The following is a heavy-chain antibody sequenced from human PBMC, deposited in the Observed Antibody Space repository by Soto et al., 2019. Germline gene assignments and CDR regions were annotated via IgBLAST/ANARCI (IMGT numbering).Heavy chain of an antibody. CDR3: STVSLISATRGHTSAF. V-gene: IGHV3-15*07. J-gene: IGHJ4*02. CDR2: IKRKIDGETT. Sequence: ESQLVESGGALVTPGGSLRLSCAASGLTFTNAWMNWIRQAPGKGLEWVGRIKRKIDGETTDYAAPVNGRFSIARDDSKNTVLLQMNSLKTADTAVYYCSTVSLISATRGHTSAFWGQGTLVTVSS. D-gene: IGHD2-2*02. CDR1: GLTFTNAW.